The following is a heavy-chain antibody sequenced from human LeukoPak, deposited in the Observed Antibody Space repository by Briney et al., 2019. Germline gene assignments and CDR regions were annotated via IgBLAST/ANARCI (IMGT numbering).Heavy chain of an antibody. CDR2: IYYSGST. V-gene: IGHV4-30-4*08. Sequence: PSETLSLTCTVSGGSNSSGDYYWSWIRQPPGKGLEWIGYIYYSGSTYYNPSLKSRVTISVDTSKNQFSLKLSSVTAADTAVYYCARVPGPNWFDPWGQGTLVTVSS. CDR1: GGSNSSGDYY. J-gene: IGHJ5*02. CDR3: ARVPGPNWFDP.